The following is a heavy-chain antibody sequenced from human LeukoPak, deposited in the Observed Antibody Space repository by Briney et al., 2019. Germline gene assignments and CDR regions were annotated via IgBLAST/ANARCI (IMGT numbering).Heavy chain of an antibody. Sequence: SETLSLTCTVSGGSISSHYWSWIRQPPGKGLEWIGYIYYSGSTNYNPSLKSRVTISVDTSKNLFSLRLSSVTAADTGVYYCARRLGSGYAEDYYYYGLDVWGQGTTVTVSS. D-gene: IGHD5-12*01. CDR1: GGSISSHY. V-gene: IGHV4-59*11. J-gene: IGHJ6*02. CDR3: ARRLGSGYAEDYYYYGLDV. CDR2: IYYSGST.